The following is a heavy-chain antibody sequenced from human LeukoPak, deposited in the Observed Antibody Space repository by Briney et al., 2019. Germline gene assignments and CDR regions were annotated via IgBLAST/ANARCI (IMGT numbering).Heavy chain of an antibody. CDR2: ISHDGSNE. CDR3: ASDWDYYYDSPYDGLDV. V-gene: IGHV3-30-3*01. CDR1: GFTFSSYA. D-gene: IGHD3-22*01. J-gene: IGHJ6*02. Sequence: GRSLRLSCAASGFTFSSYAMHWVRQAPGKGLEWVAVISHDGSNEYYADSVKGRFTISRDNSKNTLYLQMNSLRVEDSAVYYCASDWDYYYDSPYDGLDVWGQGTTVTVSS.